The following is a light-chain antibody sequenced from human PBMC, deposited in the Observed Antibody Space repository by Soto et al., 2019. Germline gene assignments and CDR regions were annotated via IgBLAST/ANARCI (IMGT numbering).Light chain of an antibody. CDR1: QGISSY. J-gene: IGKJ1*01. Sequence: IQLTQSPSSLSASVGDRVTIPCRASQGISSYLAWCQQKPGKAPKLLMYAASTLQSGVPSRFSGSGSGTDFTLTISSLQPEDFATYYCQQLNSYPRTFGQGTKVDI. CDR3: QQLNSYPRT. CDR2: AAS. V-gene: IGKV1-9*01.